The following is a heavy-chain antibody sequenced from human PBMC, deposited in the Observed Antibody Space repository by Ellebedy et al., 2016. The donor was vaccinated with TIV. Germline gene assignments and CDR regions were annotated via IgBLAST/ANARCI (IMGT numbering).Heavy chain of an antibody. Sequence: GESLKISCAVSGFTINDSYMSWIRQAQGKGLEWVSYISSGGSVIYYADSVKGRFTISRDNTKNSLYLQMNSLRAEDTAVYYCATARGDHGAFEIWGQGTMVTVSS. J-gene: IGHJ3*02. CDR1: GFTINDSY. D-gene: IGHD3-10*01. V-gene: IGHV3-11*01. CDR2: ISSGGSVI. CDR3: ATARGDHGAFEI.